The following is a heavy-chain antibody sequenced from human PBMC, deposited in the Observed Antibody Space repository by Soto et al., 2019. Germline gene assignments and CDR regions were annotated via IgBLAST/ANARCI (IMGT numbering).Heavy chain of an antibody. CDR1: GGSISSDDFY. D-gene: IGHD3-22*01. Sequence: SETLPLTCTVSGGSISSDDFYLSWIRQHPGKGLEWIGYIYYSGNTYYNPSLKSRVTISVDTSKNQFSLKLSSVTAADTAVYCCARLGGFYQSLDSWGQGTLVTVSS. J-gene: IGHJ5*01. V-gene: IGHV4-30-4*08. CDR3: ARLGGFYQSLDS. CDR2: IYYSGNT.